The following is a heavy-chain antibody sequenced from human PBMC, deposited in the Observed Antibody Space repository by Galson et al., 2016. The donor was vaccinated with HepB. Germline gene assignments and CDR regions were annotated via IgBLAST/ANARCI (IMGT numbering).Heavy chain of an antibody. CDR1: GFAFSVYG. D-gene: IGHD3-22*01. V-gene: IGHV3-23*01. Sequence: SLRLSCAASGFAFSVYGMTWVRQAPRKGLEWVAAISTSGGSTDYADSVKGRFTISRDNSKNMLYLQMNSLRVGDTALYYCAKGTTRIGENWGQGILVT. CDR3: AKGTTRIGEN. CDR2: ISTSGGST. J-gene: IGHJ4*02.